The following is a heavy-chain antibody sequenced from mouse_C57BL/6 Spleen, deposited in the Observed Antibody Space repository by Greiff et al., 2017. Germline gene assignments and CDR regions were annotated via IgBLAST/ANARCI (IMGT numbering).Heavy chain of an antibody. CDR3: ARYYGSFWYFDV. V-gene: IGHV1-39*01. Sequence: EVKLQESGPELVKPGASVKISCKASGYSFTDYNMNWVKQSNGKSLEWIGVINPNYGTTSYNQKFKGKATLTVDQSSSTAYMQLNSLTSEDSAVYYCARYYGSFWYFDVWGTGTTVTVSS. J-gene: IGHJ1*03. CDR2: INPNYGTT. CDR1: GYSFTDYN. D-gene: IGHD1-1*01.